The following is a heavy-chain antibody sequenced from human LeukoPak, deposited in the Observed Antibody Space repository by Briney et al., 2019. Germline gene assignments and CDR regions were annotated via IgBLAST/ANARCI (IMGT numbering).Heavy chain of an antibody. V-gene: IGHV3-74*01. CDR1: GFPFSSYW. D-gene: IGHD5-12*01. CDR2: INSDGSST. Sequence: PGGSLRLSCVASGFPFSSYWMTWVRQAPGKGLVWVSRINSDGSSTNYADSVKGRFTISRDNAKNTLYLQMNSLRAEDTAVYYCARAQHSGYERYQYYFDYWGQGTLVTVSS. J-gene: IGHJ4*02. CDR3: ARAQHSGYERYQYYFDY.